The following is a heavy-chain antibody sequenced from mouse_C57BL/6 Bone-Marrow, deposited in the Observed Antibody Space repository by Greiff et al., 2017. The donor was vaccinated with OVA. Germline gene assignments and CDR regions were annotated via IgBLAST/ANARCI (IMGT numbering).Heavy chain of an antibody. V-gene: IGHV1-81*01. CDR3: AREGRQLRLRTWFAY. CDR2: IYPRSGNT. D-gene: IGHD3-2*02. CDR1: GYTFTSYG. Sequence: QVQLQQSGAELARPGVSVKLSCKASGYTFTSYGISWVKQRTGQGLEWIGEIYPRSGNTYYNEKFKGKATLTADKSSSTAYMELRSLTSEDSAVYFCAREGRQLRLRTWFAYWGQGTLVTVSA. J-gene: IGHJ3*01.